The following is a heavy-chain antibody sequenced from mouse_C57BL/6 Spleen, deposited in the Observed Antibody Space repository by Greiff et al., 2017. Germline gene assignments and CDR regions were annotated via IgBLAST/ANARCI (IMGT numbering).Heavy chain of an antibody. Sequence: QVQLQQSGAELVRPGTSVKVSCKASGYAFTNYLIEWVKQRPGQGLEWIGVINPGSGGTNYNEKFKGKATLTADKSSSTAYMQLSSLTSEDSAVYFCAKRISSYYPFAYWGQGTLVTVSA. CDR2: INPGSGGT. J-gene: IGHJ3*01. CDR3: AKRISSYYPFAY. V-gene: IGHV1-54*01. CDR1: GYAFTNYL. D-gene: IGHD1-1*01.